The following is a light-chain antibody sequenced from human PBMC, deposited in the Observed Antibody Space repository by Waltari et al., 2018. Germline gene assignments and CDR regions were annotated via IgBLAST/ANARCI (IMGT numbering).Light chain of an antibody. CDR3: QHYDNLLLT. Sequence: DIQMTQSPSSLSASVGDRVTISCQASQDIANYLNWYQQKPGKAPKLLIYLASNLETGVPSRFSGRGSGAYFTFTISSLQPEDIATYYCQHYDNLLLTFGGGTKVEIK. CDR1: QDIANY. J-gene: IGKJ4*01. CDR2: LAS. V-gene: IGKV1-33*01.